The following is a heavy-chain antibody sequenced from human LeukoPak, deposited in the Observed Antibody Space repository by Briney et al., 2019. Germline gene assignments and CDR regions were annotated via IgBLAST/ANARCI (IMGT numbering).Heavy chain of an antibody. CDR2: INHSGST. CDR3: ARQKGYCSGGSCFPPDY. J-gene: IGHJ4*02. V-gene: IGHV4-34*01. Sequence: SETLSFTCAVYGGPFSGYYWSWIRQPPGKGLEWIGEINHSGSTNYNPSLKSRVTISADTSKNHFSLNLTSATAADTAMYYCARQKGYCSGGSCFPPDYWGQGTLVTVSS. CDR1: GGPFSGYY. D-gene: IGHD2-15*01.